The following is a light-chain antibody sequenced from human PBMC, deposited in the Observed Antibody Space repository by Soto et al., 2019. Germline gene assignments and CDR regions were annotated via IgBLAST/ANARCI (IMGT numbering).Light chain of an antibody. CDR2: KAS. CDR1: QSISSW. J-gene: IGKJ1*01. CDR3: QQYNSYPWT. Sequence: DIQMTQSPSTRSASVGDRVTITCRASQSISSWLAWYQQKPWKAPKLLIYKASSLESGVPSRFSGSGSGTEFTLTISSLQPDDVANYYCQQYNSYPWTFGQGTKVEIK. V-gene: IGKV1-5*03.